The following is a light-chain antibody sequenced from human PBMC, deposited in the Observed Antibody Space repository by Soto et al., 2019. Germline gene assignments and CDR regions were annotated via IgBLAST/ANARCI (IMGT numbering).Light chain of an antibody. V-gene: IGKV3-20*01. Sequence: EIVLTQSPGTLSLFPGERATLSCRASQSVSSSYLAWYQHRPGQAPRLLIYGASSRATGIPDRFSGSGSGTDFTLTISGLQPEDVAVYYCQQYYSSPRTFGQGTKVEIK. CDR1: QSVSSSY. CDR3: QQYYSSPRT. CDR2: GAS. J-gene: IGKJ1*01.